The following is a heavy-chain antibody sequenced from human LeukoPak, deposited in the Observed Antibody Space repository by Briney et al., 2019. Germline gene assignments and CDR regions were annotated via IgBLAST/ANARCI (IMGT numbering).Heavy chain of an antibody. Sequence: SETLSLTCTVSGGSFSSGSHYWSWIRQPPGTGLEWVGYIYYSGSTNYTPSLKSRVTMSVDTSKNQFSLKLRSVTAADTAVYYCAREYSGYDGTQFDYWGQGTLVTVSS. CDR1: GGSFSSGSHY. V-gene: IGHV4-61*01. CDR3: AREYSGYDGTQFDY. D-gene: IGHD5-12*01. CDR2: IYYSGST. J-gene: IGHJ4*02.